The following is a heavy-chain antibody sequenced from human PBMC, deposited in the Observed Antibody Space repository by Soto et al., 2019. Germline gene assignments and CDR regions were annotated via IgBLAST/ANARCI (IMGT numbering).Heavy chain of an antibody. J-gene: IGHJ4*02. CDR2: INGASTTT. Sequence: DVLLVQSGGTLVQPGGSLRLSCAASGFSFSSYAMHWVRQAPGKGLEWISYINGASTTTFYADSVKGRFTVSRDNAENSVYLQLTSCSHEDAGVSYCARDLSHWGQGTLVTVSS. V-gene: IGHV3-48*02. CDR1: GFSFSSYA. CDR3: ARDLSH.